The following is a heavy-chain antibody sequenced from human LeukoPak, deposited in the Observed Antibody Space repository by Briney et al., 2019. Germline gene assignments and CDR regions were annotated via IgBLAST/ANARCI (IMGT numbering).Heavy chain of an antibody. CDR1: GFTFSSYW. CDR3: ARDRGYSTLDF. CDR2: IKQDGSEK. D-gene: IGHD3-10*01. V-gene: IGHV3-7*05. Sequence: PGGSLRLSCAASGFTFSSYWMSWVRQAPGKGLEWVANIKQDGSEKNYVDSVKGRFTISRDNAENSLSLQMNSLRAEDTAVYYYARDRGYSTLDFWGQGTMVTVSS. J-gene: IGHJ3*01.